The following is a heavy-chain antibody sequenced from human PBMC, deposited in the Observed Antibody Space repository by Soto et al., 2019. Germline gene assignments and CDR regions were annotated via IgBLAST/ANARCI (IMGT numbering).Heavy chain of an antibody. Sequence: ASVKVSFKASGYTFTGYYMHWVRQAPGQGLEWMGWINPNSGGTNYAQKFQGRVTMTRDTSISTAYMELSRLRSDDTAVYYCARDRGAQLNCYYGMDVWGQGTTVTVSS. V-gene: IGHV1-2*02. CDR1: GYTFTGYY. D-gene: IGHD2-2*01. CDR2: INPNSGGT. J-gene: IGHJ6*02. CDR3: ARDRGAQLNCYYGMDV.